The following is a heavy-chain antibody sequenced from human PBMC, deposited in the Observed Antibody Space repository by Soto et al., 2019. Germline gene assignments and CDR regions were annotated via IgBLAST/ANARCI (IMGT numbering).Heavy chain of an antibody. D-gene: IGHD3-10*01. Sequence: QVQLVQSGAEVKKPGASVKVSCKASGYTFTSYGISWVRQAPGQGLEWMGWISAYNGNTNYAQKLQGRVTMTTDTSTSTAYMELSSLRSDDTAVYYCAREYSSVLLWFGDTEYYGMDVWGQGTTVTVSS. J-gene: IGHJ6*02. V-gene: IGHV1-18*01. CDR3: AREYSSVLLWFGDTEYYGMDV. CDR2: ISAYNGNT. CDR1: GYTFTSYG.